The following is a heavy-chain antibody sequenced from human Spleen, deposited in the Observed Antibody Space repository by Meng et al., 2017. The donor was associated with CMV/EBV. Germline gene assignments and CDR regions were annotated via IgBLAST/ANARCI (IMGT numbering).Heavy chain of an antibody. V-gene: IGHV4-39*07. Sequence: SETLSLTCTVSGGSISSSSYYWGWIRQPPGKGLEWIGSIYYSGSTYYNPSLKSRVTISVDTSKNQFSLKLSSVTAADTAVYYCARDLYDFWSGYYYDAFDIWGQGTMVTVSS. CDR3: ARDLYDFWSGYYYDAFDI. D-gene: IGHD3-3*01. CDR2: IYYSGST. J-gene: IGHJ3*02. CDR1: GGSISSSSYY.